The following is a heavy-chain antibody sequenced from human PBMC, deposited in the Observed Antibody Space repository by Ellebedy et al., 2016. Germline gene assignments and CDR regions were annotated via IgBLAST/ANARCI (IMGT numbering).Heavy chain of an antibody. D-gene: IGHD3-22*01. Sequence: ASVKVSCKASGGTFSSYAISWVRQVPGQGLEWMGRIIPILGIANYAQKFQGRVTITADKSTSTAYMELSSLRSDDTAVYYCARSYYDSSGYLDYWGQGTLVTVSS. V-gene: IGHV1-69*04. J-gene: IGHJ4*02. CDR2: IIPILGIA. CDR3: ARSYYDSSGYLDY. CDR1: GGTFSSYA.